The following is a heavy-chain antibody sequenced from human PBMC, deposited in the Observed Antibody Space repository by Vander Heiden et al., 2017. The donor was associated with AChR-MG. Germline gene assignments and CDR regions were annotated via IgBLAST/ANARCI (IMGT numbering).Heavy chain of an antibody. CDR2: IKEDGSDK. CDR1: GFTFSTSW. Sequence: EVQLVESGGGLVQPRGSLRLSCAASGFTFSTSWMTWVRQAPGKGLEWVANIKEDGSDKYYVDSVKGRFTISRDNAKNSLDLQLNSLTDDDTAVYYCARGGRSFGSWGQGTLVTVSS. J-gene: IGHJ5*02. CDR3: ARGGRSFGS. V-gene: IGHV3-7*01. D-gene: IGHD3-10*01.